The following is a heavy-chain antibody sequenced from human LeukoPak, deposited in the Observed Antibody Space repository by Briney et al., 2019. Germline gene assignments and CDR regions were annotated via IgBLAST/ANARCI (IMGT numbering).Heavy chain of an antibody. CDR1: GYTFTSYC. J-gene: IGHJ4*02. CDR3: AREVMDNLRFDY. D-gene: IGHD1-14*01. CDR2: INPSGGDT. V-gene: IGHV1-46*01. Sequence: ASVKVSCKASGYTFTSYCMHWVRQAPGQGLEWIGIINPSGGDTSYAQKFQGRLTMTRDTSTNTVYMELTSLRSEDTAVYYCAREVMDNLRFDYWGQGTLVTVSS.